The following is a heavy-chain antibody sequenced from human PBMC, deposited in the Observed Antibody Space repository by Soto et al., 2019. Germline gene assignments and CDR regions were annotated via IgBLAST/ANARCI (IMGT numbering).Heavy chain of an antibody. CDR3: ARRSRDSHYFAY. CDR2: IYHSGTT. CDR1: GGSISSGGYY. J-gene: IGHJ4*02. D-gene: IGHD1-26*01. Sequence: QVQLQESGPGLVKPSQTLSLTCTVSGGSISSGGYYWGWIRQHPGKGLEWIGYIYHSGTTYYNSSLKSRVIIPVDTSKNQFSPKLSSVTAADTAVYYCARRSRDSHYFAYWGQGTLVTVSS. V-gene: IGHV4-31*03.